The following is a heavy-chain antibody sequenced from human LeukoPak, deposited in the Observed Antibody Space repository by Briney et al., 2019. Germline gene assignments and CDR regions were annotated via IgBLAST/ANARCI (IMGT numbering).Heavy chain of an antibody. CDR1: GYSISSTYY. V-gene: IGHV4-38-2*02. D-gene: IGHD2-21*01. CDR2: ICYSGTT. CDR3: ARSYCGGDCYSLGWFDP. Sequence: SETLSLTCTVSGYSISSTYYWGWIRQPPGKGLQWIGSICYSGTTYYNPSLKSRVTMSVDTSKNQFSLKLSSVTVADTAVYYCARSYCGGDCYSLGWFDPWGQGALVTVSS. J-gene: IGHJ5*02.